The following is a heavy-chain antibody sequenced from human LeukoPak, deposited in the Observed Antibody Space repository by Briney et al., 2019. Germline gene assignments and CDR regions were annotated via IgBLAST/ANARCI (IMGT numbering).Heavy chain of an antibody. CDR2: TYYRSKWYN. D-gene: IGHD6-19*01. Sequence: SQTLSLTCAISGDSVSSNSATWNWIRQSPSRGLEWLGRTYYRSKWYNDYAASVKSRITIKPDTSKNQFSLKLSSVTAADTAVYFCAKYGNSGWVIDNWGQGTLVTVSS. CDR1: GDSVSSNSAT. J-gene: IGHJ4*02. V-gene: IGHV6-1*01. CDR3: AKYGNSGWVIDN.